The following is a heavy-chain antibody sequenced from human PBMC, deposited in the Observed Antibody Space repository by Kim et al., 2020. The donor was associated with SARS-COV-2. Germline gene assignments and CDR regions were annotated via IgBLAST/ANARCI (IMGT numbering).Heavy chain of an antibody. CDR3: AKPQYSTVTTRVYYFGLDV. CDR2: ISASGGST. V-gene: IGHV3-23*01. J-gene: IGHJ6*02. Sequence: GGSLRLSCAASGFTFSSYAMSWVRQAPGKGLEWVSGISASGGSTYYADSVKGRFTISRDNSRNTLYLQMNSLRAEDTAVYYCAKPQYSTVTTRVYYFGLDVWGQGTTVTVSS. CDR1: GFTFSSYA. D-gene: IGHD4-17*01.